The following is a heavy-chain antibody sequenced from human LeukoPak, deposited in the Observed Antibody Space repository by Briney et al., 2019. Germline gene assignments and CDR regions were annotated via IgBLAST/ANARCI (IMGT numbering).Heavy chain of an antibody. Sequence: GASVKVSCKASGYTFTSYGISWVRQAPGQGLEWMGWISAYNGNTNYAQKLQGRVTMITDTSTSTAYMELRSLRSDDTAVYYCARYSRYDILTGYPTSYYMDVWGKGTTVTVSS. CDR2: ISAYNGNT. CDR1: GYTFTSYG. CDR3: ARYSRYDILTGYPTSYYMDV. J-gene: IGHJ6*03. V-gene: IGHV1-18*01. D-gene: IGHD3-9*01.